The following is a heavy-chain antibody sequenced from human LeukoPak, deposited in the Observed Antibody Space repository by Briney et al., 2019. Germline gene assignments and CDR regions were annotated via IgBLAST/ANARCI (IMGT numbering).Heavy chain of an antibody. CDR3: AKDMGVLRYFDWFLPEGYGMDV. Sequence: PGGSLRLSCAASGFTFSSYGMHWVRQAPGKGLEWVAVISYDGSNKYYADSVKGRFTISRDNSKNTLYLQMNSLRAEDTAVYYCAKDMGVLRYFDWFLPEGYGMDVWGQGTTVTVSS. CDR1: GFTFSSYG. V-gene: IGHV3-30*18. J-gene: IGHJ6*02. CDR2: ISYDGSNK. D-gene: IGHD3-9*01.